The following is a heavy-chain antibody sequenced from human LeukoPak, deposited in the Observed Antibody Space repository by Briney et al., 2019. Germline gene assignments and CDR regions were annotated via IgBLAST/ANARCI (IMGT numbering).Heavy chain of an antibody. CDR3: ARSDRPYDSSGYHY. CDR1: GGSISSYY. Sequence: SSETLSLTCTVSGGSISSYYWSWIRQPPGKGLEWIGYIYYSGSTYYNPSLKSRVTISVDTSKNQFSLKLSSVTAADTAVYYCARSDRPYDSSGYHYWGQGTLVTVSS. CDR2: IYYSGST. J-gene: IGHJ4*02. D-gene: IGHD3-22*01. V-gene: IGHV4-59*08.